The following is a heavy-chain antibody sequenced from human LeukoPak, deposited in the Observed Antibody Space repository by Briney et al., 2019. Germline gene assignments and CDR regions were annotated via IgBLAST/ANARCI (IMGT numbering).Heavy chain of an antibody. Sequence: SETLSLTCTVSGGSISSYYWSWIRQPPGKGLEWIGYIYYSGSTNYNPSLKSRVTLSVDTSKNQFSLKLSSVTAADTAVYYCARRVRRRYYFDYWGQGTLVTVSS. D-gene: IGHD4-17*01. V-gene: IGHV4-59*01. J-gene: IGHJ4*02. CDR1: GGSISSYY. CDR2: IYYSGST. CDR3: ARRVRRRYYFDY.